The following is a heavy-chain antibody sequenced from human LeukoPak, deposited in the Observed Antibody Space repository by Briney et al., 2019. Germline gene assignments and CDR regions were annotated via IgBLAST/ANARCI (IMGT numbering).Heavy chain of an antibody. CDR3: ARGADWNKVGY. J-gene: IGHJ4*02. V-gene: IGHV4-34*01. CDR1: GGSFIDYY. Sequence: KASETLSLTCAVYGGSFIDYYLTWIRQPPGKGLEWIGEVHPSGITDSAPSLRSRVTISRDTSKNQFSLKLSSVTAADSAVYYCARGADWNKVGYWGQGTLVTVPS. D-gene: IGHD1/OR15-1a*01. CDR2: VHPSGIT.